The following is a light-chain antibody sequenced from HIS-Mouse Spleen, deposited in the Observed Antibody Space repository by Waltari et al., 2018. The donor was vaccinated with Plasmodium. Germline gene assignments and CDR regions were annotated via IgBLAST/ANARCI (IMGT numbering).Light chain of an antibody. CDR1: QSISSY. CDR3: QQSYSTWT. V-gene: IGKV1-39*01. Sequence: DLEMPQSPSSLSASAGDRVTITCRASQSISSYLNWYQQKPGKAPKLLIYAASSLQSGVPSRFSGSGSGTDFTLTISSLQPEYFATYYCQQSYSTWTFGQGTKVEIK. J-gene: IGKJ1*01. CDR2: AAS.